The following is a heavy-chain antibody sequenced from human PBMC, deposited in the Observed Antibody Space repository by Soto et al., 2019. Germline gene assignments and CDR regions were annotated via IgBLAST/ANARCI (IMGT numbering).Heavy chain of an antibody. D-gene: IGHD2-8*02. CDR3: ARDKITGLFDY. V-gene: IGHV4-59*12. J-gene: IGHJ4*02. Sequence: SETLSLTCTVSDSPISNYYWGWFRQPPGLGLEWVGYIYYTGSTTYNPSLRSRVTISLDASKNQFSLKLSSVTAADTAVYYCARDKITGLFDYWGQGTLVTVS. CDR2: IYYTGST. CDR1: DSPISNYY.